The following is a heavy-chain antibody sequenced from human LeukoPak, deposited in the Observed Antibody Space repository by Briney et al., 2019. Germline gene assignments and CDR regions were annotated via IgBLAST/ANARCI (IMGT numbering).Heavy chain of an antibody. Sequence: PGGSLRLSCAASGFTFSSYSMNWVRQAPGKGLEWVSLISGDGGSTYYADSVKGRFTISRDNSKNSLYLQMNSLRTEDTALYYCAKDVDYYDSTSFDYWGQGTLVTVSS. V-gene: IGHV3-43*02. J-gene: IGHJ4*02. CDR2: ISGDGGST. D-gene: IGHD3-22*01. CDR3: AKDVDYYDSTSFDY. CDR1: GFTFSSYS.